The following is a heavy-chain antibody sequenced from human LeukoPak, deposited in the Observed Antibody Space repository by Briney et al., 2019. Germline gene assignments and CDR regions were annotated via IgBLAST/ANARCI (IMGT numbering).Heavy chain of an antibody. V-gene: IGHV1-2*02. Sequence: GASVKVSCKASGYTFTGYYMHWVRQAPGQGLEWMGWINPNSGGTSYAQKFQGRVTMTRDTSISTAYMELSRLRSDDTAVYYCARGGAELIPPLLWFGEFPFDYWGQGTLVTVSS. D-gene: IGHD3-10*01. CDR2: INPNSGGT. CDR1: GYTFTGYY. J-gene: IGHJ4*02. CDR3: ARGGAELIPPLLWFGEFPFDY.